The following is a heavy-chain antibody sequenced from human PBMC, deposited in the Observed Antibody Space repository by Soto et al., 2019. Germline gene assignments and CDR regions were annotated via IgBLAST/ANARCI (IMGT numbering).Heavy chain of an antibody. CDR2: IYSGGST. CDR3: ARDLTQGYYVFDY. V-gene: IGHV3-53*02. D-gene: IGHD1-26*01. J-gene: IGHJ4*02. Sequence: EVQLVETGGGLIQPGGSLRLSCAASGFTVSSNYMSWVRQAPGKGLEWVSVIYSGGSTYYADSVKGRFTISRDNSKNTLYLQMNSLRAEDTAVYYCARDLTQGYYVFDYWGQGTLVTVSS. CDR1: GFTVSSNY.